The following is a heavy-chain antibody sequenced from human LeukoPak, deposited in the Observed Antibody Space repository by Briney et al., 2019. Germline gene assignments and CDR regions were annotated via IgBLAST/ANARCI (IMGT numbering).Heavy chain of an antibody. Sequence: GGTLRLSCAASGFTFSSYGMSWVRQAPGKGLEWVSAISGSGGSTYYADSVKGRFTISRDNSKNTLYLQMNSLRAEDTAVYYCARDLGALLWFGELPEYFDYWGQGTLVTVSS. CDR3: ARDLGALLWFGELPEYFDY. J-gene: IGHJ4*02. CDR1: GFTFSSYG. CDR2: ISGSGGST. V-gene: IGHV3-23*01. D-gene: IGHD3-10*01.